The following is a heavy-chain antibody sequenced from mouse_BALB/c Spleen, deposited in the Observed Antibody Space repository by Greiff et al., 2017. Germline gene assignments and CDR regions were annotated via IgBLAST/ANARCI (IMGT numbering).Heavy chain of an antibody. V-gene: IGHV2-6-4*01. CDR2: IWGGGST. J-gene: IGHJ4*01. CDR3: ARRDYDYAMDD. D-gene: IGHD1-1*02. Sequence: VQRVESGPGLVAPSQSLSITCTVSGFSLSRYSVHWVRQPPGKGLEWLGMIWGGGSTDYNSALKSRLSISKDNSKSQVFLKMNSLQTDDTAMYYGARRDYDYAMDDGGQGTSVTGSS. CDR1: GFSLSRYS.